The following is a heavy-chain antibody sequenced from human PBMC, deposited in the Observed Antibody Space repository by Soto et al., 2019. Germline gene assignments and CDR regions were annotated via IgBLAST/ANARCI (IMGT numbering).Heavy chain of an antibody. CDR1: GGSISSYY. Sequence: SETLSLTCTVSGGSISSYYWSWIRQPPGKGLEWIGYIYYSGSTNYNPSLKSRVTISVDTSKNQFSLKLSSVTAADTAVYYCARVGYSYGPWFYYGMGVWGQGTTVTVSS. D-gene: IGHD5-18*01. CDR2: IYYSGST. CDR3: ARVGYSYGPWFYYGMGV. J-gene: IGHJ6*02. V-gene: IGHV4-59*01.